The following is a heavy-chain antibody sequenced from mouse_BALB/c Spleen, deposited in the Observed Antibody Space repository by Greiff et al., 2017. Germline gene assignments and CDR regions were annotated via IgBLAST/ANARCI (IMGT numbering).Heavy chain of an antibody. CDR2: ISYSGST. Sequence: EVKVVESGPSLVKPSQTLSLTCSVTGDSITSGYWNWIRKFPGNKLEYMGYISYSGSTYYNPSLKSRISITRDTSKNQYYLQLNSVTTEDTATYYCAEASTMTSPYWYFDVWGAGTTVTVSS. CDR1: GDSITSGY. J-gene: IGHJ1*01. V-gene: IGHV3-8*02. CDR3: AEASTMTSPYWYFDV. D-gene: IGHD2-4*01.